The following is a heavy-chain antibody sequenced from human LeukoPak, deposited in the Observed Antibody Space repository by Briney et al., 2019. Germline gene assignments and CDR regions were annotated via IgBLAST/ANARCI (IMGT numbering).Heavy chain of an antibody. D-gene: IGHD2-15*01. J-gene: IGHJ5*02. Sequence: GGSLRLSCEASGFTFSAYAMSWVRQAPGKGLEWVANIKQDGSEKYYVDSVKGRFTISRDNAKNSLYLQMNSLRAEDTAVYYCARDQNIVVVVAADTYNWFDPWGQGTLVTVSS. V-gene: IGHV3-7*04. CDR2: IKQDGSEK. CDR1: GFTFSAYA. CDR3: ARDQNIVVVVAADTYNWFDP.